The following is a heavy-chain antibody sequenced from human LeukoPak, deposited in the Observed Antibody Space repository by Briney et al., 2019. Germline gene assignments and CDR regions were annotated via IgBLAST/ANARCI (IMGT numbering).Heavy chain of an antibody. Sequence: ASVKVSCKASGYTFTSYYMHWVRQAPGQGLEWMGIINPSGGSTSYAQKFQGRVTMTRDTSTSTVYMELSSLRSEDTAVYYCARDWVVVVPAATNYYYGMDVWGQGTTVTVSS. J-gene: IGHJ6*02. CDR1: GYTFTSYY. CDR3: ARDWVVVVPAATNYYYGMDV. V-gene: IGHV1-46*01. D-gene: IGHD2-2*01. CDR2: INPSGGST.